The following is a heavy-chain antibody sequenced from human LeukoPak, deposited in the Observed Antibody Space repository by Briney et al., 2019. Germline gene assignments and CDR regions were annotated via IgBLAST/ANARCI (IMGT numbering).Heavy chain of an antibody. D-gene: IGHD2-8*02. V-gene: IGHV1-2*02. CDR2: IIPIFGTA. CDR1: GYTFTSYD. CDR3: ARVAVSGPTGWFDS. J-gene: IGHJ5*01. Sequence: GASVKVSCKASGYTFTSYDINWVRQATGQGLEWMGGIIPIFGTANYAQKFQGRVTMTRDTSISTAYMELSRLRSDDTAVYYCARVAVSGPTGWFDSWGQGTLVIVSS.